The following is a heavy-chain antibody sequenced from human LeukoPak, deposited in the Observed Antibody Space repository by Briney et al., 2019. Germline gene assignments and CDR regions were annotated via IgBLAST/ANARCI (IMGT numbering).Heavy chain of an antibody. D-gene: IGHD3-16*01. J-gene: IGHJ4*02. CDR3: ARARNGGDFDY. CDR2: IYSGGST. CDR1: GFTVSSNY. V-gene: IGHV3-53*01. Sequence: QPGGSLRLSCAASGFTVSSNYMSWVRQAPGKGLEWASVIYSGGSTYYADSVKGRFTISRDNSKNTLYLQMNSLRAEDTAVYYCARARNGGDFDYWGQGTLVTVSS.